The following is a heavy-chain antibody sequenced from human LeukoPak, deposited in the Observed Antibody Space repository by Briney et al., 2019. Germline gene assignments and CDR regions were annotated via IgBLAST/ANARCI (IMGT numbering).Heavy chain of an antibody. D-gene: IGHD2-15*01. J-gene: IGHJ5*02. Sequence: GSLRLSCAASGFTFSSYAMHWVRQAPGKGLEWVAVISYDGSNKYYADSVKGRFTISRDNSKNTLYLQMNSLRAEDTAVYYCARDVVVAAANWFDPWGQGTLVTVSS. CDR2: ISYDGSNK. CDR1: GFTFSSYA. CDR3: ARDVVVAAANWFDP. V-gene: IGHV3-30-3*01.